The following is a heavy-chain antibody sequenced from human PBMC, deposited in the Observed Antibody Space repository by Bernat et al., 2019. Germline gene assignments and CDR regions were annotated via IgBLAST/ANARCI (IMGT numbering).Heavy chain of an antibody. CDR2: ISFHGTNK. J-gene: IGHJ6*02. CDR1: GFTFSDYG. CDR3: ARDLFVSYYYYGIDV. V-gene: IGHV3-30-3*01. D-gene: IGHD5/OR15-5a*01. Sequence: QVQLVESGGSVVQPGGSLRLSCAASGFTFSDYGMHWVRQAPGLGLEWVAFISFHGTNKYHADSVKGRFTISRDNPKNALYLQMDSLRAEDTAVYYCARDLFVSYYYYGIDVWGQGTTVTVSS.